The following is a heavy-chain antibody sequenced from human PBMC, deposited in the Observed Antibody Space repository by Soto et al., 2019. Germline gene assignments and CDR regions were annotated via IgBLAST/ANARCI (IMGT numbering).Heavy chain of an antibody. CDR1: GFTFSSYA. Sequence: EVQLLESGGGLVQPGGSLRLSCAASGFTFSSYAMSWVRQAPGKGLEWVSAISGSGGSTYYADSVKGRFTISRDNSKHTLYLQMNSLRAEDTAVYYCAKDGDIVVVPAAIRDYYYMDVWGKGTTVTVSS. CDR3: AKDGDIVVVPAAIRDYYYMDV. D-gene: IGHD2-2*01. V-gene: IGHV3-23*01. CDR2: ISGSGGST. J-gene: IGHJ6*03.